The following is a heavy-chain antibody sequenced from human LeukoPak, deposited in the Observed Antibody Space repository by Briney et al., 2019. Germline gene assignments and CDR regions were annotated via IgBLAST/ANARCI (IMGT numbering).Heavy chain of an antibody. D-gene: IGHD3-3*01. J-gene: IGHJ4*02. CDR2: INTDGSTT. V-gene: IGHV3-74*01. CDR1: GFAFSSYL. CDR3: ARENYNFWSDYYIAPFDY. Sequence: PGGSLRLSCVASGFAFSSYLMHWVRQAPGKGLVWISRINTDGSTTSYADSVKGRFTISRDNAKNTVYLQMNSLRDEDTAVYYCARENYNFWSDYYIAPFDYWGQGTLVTVSS.